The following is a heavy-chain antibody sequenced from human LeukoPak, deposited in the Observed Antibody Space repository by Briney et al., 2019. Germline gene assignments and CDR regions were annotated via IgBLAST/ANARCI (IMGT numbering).Heavy chain of an antibody. Sequence: ASVKVSCKASVGTFSSYTISWVRQALGRGVEWMGRIFPILGKANYAQKFQGRVTITADNSTSTAYMELRSLRTEDTAVYYCARDSDDSNGDVWGKGTTVTVSS. J-gene: IGHJ6*04. D-gene: IGHD4-11*01. CDR3: ARDSDDSNGDV. V-gene: IGHV1-69*08. CDR1: VGTFSSYT. CDR2: IFPILGKA.